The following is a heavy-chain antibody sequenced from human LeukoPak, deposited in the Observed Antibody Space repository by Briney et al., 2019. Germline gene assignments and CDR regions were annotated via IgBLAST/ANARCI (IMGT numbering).Heavy chain of an antibody. CDR3: ARGRGCSSTSCLYYYYYGMDV. CDR1: GYTFTSYD. D-gene: IGHD2-2*01. V-gene: IGHV1-8*01. CDR2: MNPNSGNT. Sequence: GASVKVSCKASGYTFTSYDINWVRQATGQGLEWMGWMNPNSGNTGYAQKFQGRVTMTRNTSISTAYMELSSLRSEDTAAYYCARGRGCSSTSCLYYYYYGMDVWGQGTTVTVSS. J-gene: IGHJ6*02.